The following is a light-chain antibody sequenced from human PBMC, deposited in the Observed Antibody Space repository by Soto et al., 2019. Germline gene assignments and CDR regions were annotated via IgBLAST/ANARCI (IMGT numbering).Light chain of an antibody. CDR3: QQYNNWPPFT. V-gene: IGKV3-15*01. CDR2: GAS. J-gene: IGKJ3*01. Sequence: EIVLTQSPATLSVSPGERATLSCRASQSVSSNLAWYQQKPGQTPRLLIYGASIRATGIPARFSSSWSGTEFTLTISSLQSEDFAVYYCQQYNNWPPFTFGPGTRVDIK. CDR1: QSVSSN.